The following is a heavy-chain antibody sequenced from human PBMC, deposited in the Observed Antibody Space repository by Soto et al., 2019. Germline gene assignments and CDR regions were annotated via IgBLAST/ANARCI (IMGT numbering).Heavy chain of an antibody. V-gene: IGHV1-69*01. CDR2: IIPIFGTA. CDR1: GGTFSSYA. CDR3: ARDAGAGRDGYNLKNWFDP. Sequence: QVQLVQSGAEVKKPGSSVKVSCKASGGTFSSYAISWVRQAPGQGLEWMGGIIPIFGTANYAQKFQGRVTITADESTSTAYMELSSLISEDTAAYYCARDAGAGRDGYNLKNWFDPWGQGTLVTVSS. J-gene: IGHJ5*02. D-gene: IGHD5-12*01.